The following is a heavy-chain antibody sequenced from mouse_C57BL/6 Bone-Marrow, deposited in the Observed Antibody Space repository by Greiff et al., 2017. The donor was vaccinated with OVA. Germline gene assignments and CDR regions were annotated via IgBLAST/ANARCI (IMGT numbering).Heavy chain of an antibody. D-gene: IGHD1-1*01. CDR1: GFTFSDYG. CDR3: ARGGYGSKTWTIAY. Sequence: EVHLVESGGGLVQPGGSLKLSCAASGFTFSDYGMAWVRQAPRKGPEWVAFISNLAYSIYYADTVTGRFTISRENAKNTLYLEMSSLRSEDTAMYYCARGGYGSKTWTIAYWGQGTLVTVSA. CDR2: ISNLAYSI. J-gene: IGHJ3*01. V-gene: IGHV5-15*01.